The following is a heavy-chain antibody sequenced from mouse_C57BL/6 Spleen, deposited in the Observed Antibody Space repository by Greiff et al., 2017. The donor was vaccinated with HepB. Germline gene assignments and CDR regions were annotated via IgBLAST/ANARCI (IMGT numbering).Heavy chain of an antibody. CDR2: IDPSDSYT. V-gene: IGHV1-50*01. CDR3: AREGKITTVVDY. D-gene: IGHD1-1*01. J-gene: IGHJ2*01. Sequence: VQLQQPGAELVKPGASVKLSCKASGYTFTSYWMQWVKQRPGQGLEWIGEIDPSDSYTNYNQKFKGKATLTVDTSSSTAYMQLSSLTSEDSAVYYCAREGKITTVVDYWGQGTTLTVSS. CDR1: GYTFTSYW.